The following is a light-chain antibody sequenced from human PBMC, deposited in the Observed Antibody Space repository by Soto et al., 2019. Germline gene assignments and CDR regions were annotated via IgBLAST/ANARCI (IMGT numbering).Light chain of an antibody. J-gene: IGKJ2*03. CDR3: QQSYTIPYS. CDR1: QSISTS. CDR2: AAS. V-gene: IGKV1-39*01. Sequence: DIQMTQSPSSLSASVGDRVTITCRASQSISTSLNWYRQSPGAAPQLLIYAASSLQSGVPSRFSGSGSGTDFTLTITSLQPEDFANFFCQQSYTIPYSFGQGTKVDVK.